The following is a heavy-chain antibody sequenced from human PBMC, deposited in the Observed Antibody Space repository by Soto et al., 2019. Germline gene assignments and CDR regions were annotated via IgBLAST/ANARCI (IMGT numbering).Heavy chain of an antibody. CDR3: AKAKGRSNFYYSGLDV. V-gene: IGHV3-23*01. CDR1: GFTFGSYG. D-gene: IGHD1-26*01. CDR2: ITAATGTT. Sequence: EVQLLESGGGLVQPGGSLRLSCAASGFTFGSYGMTWVRQAPGKGLECVSGITAATGTTYYADSVKGRFTISRDLSTNTLFLQMNSLRDADSAVYYCAKAKGRSNFYYSGLDVWGQGTTVTVSS. J-gene: IGHJ6*02.